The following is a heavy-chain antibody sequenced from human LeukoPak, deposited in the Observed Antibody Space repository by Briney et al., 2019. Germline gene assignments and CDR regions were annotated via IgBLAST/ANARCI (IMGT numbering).Heavy chain of an antibody. V-gene: IGHV4-39*07. CDR3: ARSGAYSSGWYYGMDV. Sequence: SETLSLTCTVSGGSISSSSYYWGWIRQPPGKGLEWIGSIYYSGSTYYNPSLKRRVTISVDTSKNQFSLRLSSVTAADTAVYYCARSGAYSSGWYYGMDVWGQGTTVTVSS. D-gene: IGHD6-19*01. CDR2: IYYSGST. J-gene: IGHJ6*02. CDR1: GGSISSSSYY.